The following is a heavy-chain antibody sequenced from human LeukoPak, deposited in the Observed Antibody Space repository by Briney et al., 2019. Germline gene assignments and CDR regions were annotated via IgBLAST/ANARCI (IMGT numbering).Heavy chain of an antibody. CDR2: IKQDGSEK. V-gene: IGHV3-7*01. D-gene: IGHD5-24*01. CDR1: GFTFSSYW. CDR3: ASITAGATLGY. Sequence: GGSLRLSCAASGFTFSSYWMSRVRQAPGKGLEWVANIKQDGSEKYYVDSVKGRFTISRDNAKNSLYLQMNSLRAEDTAVYYCASITAGATLGYWGQGTLVTVSS. J-gene: IGHJ4*02.